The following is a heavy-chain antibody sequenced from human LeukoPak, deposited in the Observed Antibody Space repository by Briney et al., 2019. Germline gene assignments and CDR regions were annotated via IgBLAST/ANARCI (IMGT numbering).Heavy chain of an antibody. CDR2: LYYIVST. Sequence: PSETLSLPCSVWGGSISSYYWSWIRPPPGGGRGWIGYLYYIVSTNYNPSLKSRVTISVDTSKHQFPLKLSSVTAADTAVYYCARASTYYYDSSGYYYPHYYYYYIDVWGKGTTVTVSS. CDR1: GGSISSYY. V-gene: IGHV4-59*01. J-gene: IGHJ6*03. D-gene: IGHD3-22*01. CDR3: ARASTYYYDSSGYYYPHYYYYYIDV.